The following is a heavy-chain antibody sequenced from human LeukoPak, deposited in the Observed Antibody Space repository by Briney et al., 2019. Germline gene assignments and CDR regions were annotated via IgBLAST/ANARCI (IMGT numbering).Heavy chain of an antibody. J-gene: IGHJ4*02. D-gene: IGHD1-7*01. CDR1: GYTFTSYA. Sequence: ASVKVSCKASGYTFTSYAMNWVRQAPGQGLEWMGWINTNTGSPTYAQGFTGRFVFSLDTSVSTAYLQISSLKAEDTAVYYCARGSRYNWNYVVGYWGQGTLVTVSS. V-gene: IGHV7-4-1*02. CDR3: ARGSRYNWNYVVGY. CDR2: INTNTGSP.